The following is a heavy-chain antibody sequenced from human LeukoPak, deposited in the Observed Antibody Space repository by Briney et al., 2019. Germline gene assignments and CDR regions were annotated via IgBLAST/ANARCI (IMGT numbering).Heavy chain of an antibody. CDR3: AREQNDDSSGYCYIGRYYYYYYYMDV. Sequence: SETLSLTCTVSGGSISGYYWSWIRQPAGKGLEWIGRIYTSGSTNYNPSLKSRVTMSVDTSKNQFSLKLSSVTAADTAVYYCAREQNDDSSGYCYIGRYYYYYYYMDVWGKGTTVTISS. V-gene: IGHV4-4*07. D-gene: IGHD3-22*01. CDR2: IYTSGST. CDR1: GGSISGYY. J-gene: IGHJ6*03.